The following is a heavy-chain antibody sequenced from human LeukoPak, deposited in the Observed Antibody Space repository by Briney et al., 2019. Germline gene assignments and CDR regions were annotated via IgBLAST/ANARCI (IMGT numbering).Heavy chain of an antibody. CDR2: ISSSSSYI. D-gene: IGHD2-2*01. CDR1: GFTFSSYS. Sequence: GGSLRLSCAASGFTFSSYSMNWVSQAPGKGLEWVSSISSSSSYIYYADSVKGRFTISRDNAKNSLYLQMNSLRAEDTAVYYCARRAYCSSTSCAFDYWGQGTLVTVSS. CDR3: ARRAYCSSTSCAFDY. V-gene: IGHV3-21*01. J-gene: IGHJ4*02.